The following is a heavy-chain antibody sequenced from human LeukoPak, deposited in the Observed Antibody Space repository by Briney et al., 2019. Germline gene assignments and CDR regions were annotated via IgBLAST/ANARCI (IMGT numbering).Heavy chain of an antibody. V-gene: IGHV3-33*06. CDR3: AKDAQRGFDYSNSLEY. D-gene: IGHD4-11*01. Sequence: TGGSLRLSCAASGFTFSHFGFHWVRQAPGKGLEWVAVIWSDGTNNYYGDSVKGRFIIYRDDSHNTVYLQMNSLRVQDTAIYYCAKDAQRGFDYSNSLEYWGQGSLVTVSS. CDR2: IWSDGTNN. J-gene: IGHJ1*01. CDR1: GFTFSHFG.